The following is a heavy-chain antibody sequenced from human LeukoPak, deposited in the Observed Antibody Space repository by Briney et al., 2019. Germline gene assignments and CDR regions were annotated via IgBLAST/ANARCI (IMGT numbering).Heavy chain of an antibody. CDR2: INPNSGGT. CDR3: ARDGGKYYDILTCYYTAYANWFDP. V-gene: IGHV1-2*02. D-gene: IGHD3-9*01. J-gene: IGHJ5*02. Sequence: ASVKVSCKASGYIFTGYYMHWVRQAPGQGLEWMGWINPNSGGTKYARKFQGRVTMTRDTSISTAYMELSRLRSDDTAVYYCARDGGKYYDILTCYYTAYANWFDPWGQGTLVTVSS. CDR1: GYIFTGYY.